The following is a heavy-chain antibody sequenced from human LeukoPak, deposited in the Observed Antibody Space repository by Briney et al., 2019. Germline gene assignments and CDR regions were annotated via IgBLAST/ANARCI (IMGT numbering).Heavy chain of an antibody. Sequence: GGSLRLSCAASGFTFSSHWMHWVRQAPGKGLEWISFISSDSGTIYYADSVKGRFTISRNNAANSLYLQMNNLRDEDTAVYYCARRDPFDYWGQGTMVTVSS. CDR2: ISSDSGTI. V-gene: IGHV3-48*02. CDR1: GFTFSSHW. CDR3: ARRDPFDY. J-gene: IGHJ4*02.